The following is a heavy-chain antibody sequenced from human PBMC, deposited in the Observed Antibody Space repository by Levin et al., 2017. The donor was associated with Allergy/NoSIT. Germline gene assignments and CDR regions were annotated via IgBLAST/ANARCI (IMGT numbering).Heavy chain of an antibody. CDR2: IWYDGSNK. CDR3: ARVPESYPGIAAAGLIDY. CDR1: GFTFSSYG. Sequence: GGSLRLSCAASGFTFSSYGMHWVRQAPGKGLEWVAVIWYDGSNKYYADSVKGRFTISRDNSKNTLYLQMNSLRAEDTAVYYCARVPESYPGIAAAGLIDYWGQGTLVTVSS. D-gene: IGHD6-13*01. J-gene: IGHJ4*02. V-gene: IGHV3-33*01.